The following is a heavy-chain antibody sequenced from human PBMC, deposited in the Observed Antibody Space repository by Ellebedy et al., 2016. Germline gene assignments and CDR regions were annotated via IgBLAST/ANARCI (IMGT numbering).Heavy chain of an antibody. J-gene: IGHJ4*02. V-gene: IGHV4-39*01. CDR1: GGSISSSSYY. D-gene: IGHD3-10*01. CDR2: IDHSGGT. CDR3: ARGANGSGTFYFDF. Sequence: SETLSLTCTVSGGSISSSSYYWGWIRQPPGKGLEWIGEIDHSGGTRYNASLKSRVTISLDTSKSQFSLKLTSVTAADTAVFYCARGANGSGTFYFDFWGQGILVTVSS.